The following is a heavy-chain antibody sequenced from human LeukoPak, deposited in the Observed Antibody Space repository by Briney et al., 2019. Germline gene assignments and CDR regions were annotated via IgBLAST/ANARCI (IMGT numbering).Heavy chain of an antibody. CDR3: ATDGVSGRYSWFDY. V-gene: IGHV3-23*01. CDR2: ISGSGGST. D-gene: IGHD1-26*01. CDR1: GQRFSPHA. J-gene: IGHJ4*02. Sequence: GGSLRLFCAAPGQRFSPHAMIWRRQAPGKGLEWVSAISGSGGSTYYGDFVKGRFTISRDNCKNTLYLQMNSLIAEDTAVYYCATDGVSGRYSWFDYWGQGTLVTVSS.